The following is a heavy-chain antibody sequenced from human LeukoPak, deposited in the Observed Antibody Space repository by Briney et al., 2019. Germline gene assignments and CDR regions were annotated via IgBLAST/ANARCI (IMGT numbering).Heavy chain of an antibody. CDR1: GYTFTSYG. CDR2: TSAYNGNT. V-gene: IGHV1-18*01. Sequence: GASVKVSCKASGYTFTSYGISWVRQAPGQGLEWMGWTSAYNGNTNYAQKLQGRVTMTTDTSTSTAYMELRSLRSDDTAVYYCAREENSYALQDPYYYYGMDVWGQGTTVTVSS. D-gene: IGHD5-18*01. J-gene: IGHJ6*02. CDR3: AREENSYALQDPYYYYGMDV.